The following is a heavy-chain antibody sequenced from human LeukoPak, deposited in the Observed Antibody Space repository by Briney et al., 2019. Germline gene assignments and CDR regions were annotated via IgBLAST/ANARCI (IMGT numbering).Heavy chain of an antibody. CDR3: AAMTYNSGWHWNFDY. V-gene: IGHV4-39*01. Sequence: SETLSLTCNFSGASISRSTFFWGWIRQPPGKGLGWIGSIFYIGSTYYNPSLRSRVIVSLDTSKNQFSLKLSSVTATDTAVYYCAAMTYNSGWHWNFDYWGQGTLVTVSS. CDR1: GASISRSTFF. CDR2: IFYIGST. J-gene: IGHJ4*02. D-gene: IGHD6-19*01.